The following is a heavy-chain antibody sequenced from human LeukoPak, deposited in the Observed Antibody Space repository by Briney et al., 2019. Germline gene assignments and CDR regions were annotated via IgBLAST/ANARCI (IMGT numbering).Heavy chain of an antibody. J-gene: IGHJ4*02. CDR2: ISAYNGNT. CDR1: GYTFTSYG. Sequence: ASVKVSCKASGYTFTSYGISWVRQAPGQGLEWMGWISAYNGNTNYARKLQGRVTMTTDTSTSTAYMELRSLRSDDTAVYYCARLVMGEKHPHCSSTSCPLGYWGQGTLVTVSS. CDR3: ARLVMGEKHPHCSSTSCPLGY. D-gene: IGHD2-2*01. V-gene: IGHV1-18*01.